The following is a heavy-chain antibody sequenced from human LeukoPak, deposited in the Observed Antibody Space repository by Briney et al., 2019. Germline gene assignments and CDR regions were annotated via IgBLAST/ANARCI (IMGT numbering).Heavy chain of an antibody. CDR3: ARVHPLSAGTGAFDI. Sequence: ASVKVSCKASGYTFTGYYMHWVRQAPGQGLEWMGWINPNSGGTNYAQKFQGRVTTTRDTSISTAYMELSRLRSDDTAVYYCARVHPLSAGTGAFDIWGQGTMVTVSS. J-gene: IGHJ3*02. V-gene: IGHV1-2*02. D-gene: IGHD6-13*01. CDR1: GYTFTGYY. CDR2: INPNSGGT.